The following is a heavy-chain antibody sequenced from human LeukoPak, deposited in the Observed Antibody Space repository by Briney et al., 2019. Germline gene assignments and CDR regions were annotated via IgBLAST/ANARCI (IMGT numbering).Heavy chain of an antibody. Sequence: ASETLSLTCTVSGYSISSGYYWGWIRQPPGKGLEWIGSIYQSGSTYYNPSLKSRVTISVDTSKNQFSLKLSSVTAADTAVYYCARGSYYYGSGSYSLNLNYWGQGTLVTVSS. CDR1: GYSISSGYY. V-gene: IGHV4-38-2*02. CDR3: ARGSYYYGSGSYSLNLNY. D-gene: IGHD3-10*01. CDR2: IYQSGST. J-gene: IGHJ4*02.